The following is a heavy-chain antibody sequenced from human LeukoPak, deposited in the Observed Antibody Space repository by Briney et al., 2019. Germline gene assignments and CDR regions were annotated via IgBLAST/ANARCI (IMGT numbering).Heavy chain of an antibody. V-gene: IGHV1-69*04. CDR3: ARWRGPDAFDI. CDR2: IIPILGIA. J-gene: IGHJ3*02. D-gene: IGHD1-26*01. CDR1: GATFTSYA. Sequence: SVNVSCKASGATFTSYAISWVRQAPGQGLEWMGRIIPILGIANYAQKFQGRVTITADKSTSTAYMELSSLRSEDTAVYYCARWRGPDAFDIWGQGTMVTVSS.